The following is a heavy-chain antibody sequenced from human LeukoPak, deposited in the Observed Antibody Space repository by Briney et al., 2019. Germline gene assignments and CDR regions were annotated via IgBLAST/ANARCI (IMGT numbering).Heavy chain of an antibody. Sequence: PSETLSLTCAVSGGSISSSNWWSWVRQPRGKGLEWIGEIYHSGSTNYNPSLKSRVTISVDKSKNQFSLKLSSVTAADTAVYYCARGPLTVTRGFDPWGQGTLVTVSS. J-gene: IGHJ5*02. V-gene: IGHV4-4*02. CDR2: IYHSGST. CDR3: ARGPLTVTRGFDP. D-gene: IGHD4-17*01. CDR1: GGSISSSNW.